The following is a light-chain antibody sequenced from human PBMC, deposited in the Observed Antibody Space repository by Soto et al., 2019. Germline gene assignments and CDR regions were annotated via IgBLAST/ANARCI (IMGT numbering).Light chain of an antibody. CDR2: GAS. V-gene: IGKV3-20*01. CDR3: QQYGSSPPT. J-gene: IGKJ1*01. CDR1: QSISRY. Sequence: TRPPDTLSLSPRGTTTLSCRASQSISRYLAWYQQKPGQGPRLLIYGASTRATSIPDRFSGSGSGTDFTLTINRLQPEDFALYYCQQYGSSPPTFGQGTKVDIK.